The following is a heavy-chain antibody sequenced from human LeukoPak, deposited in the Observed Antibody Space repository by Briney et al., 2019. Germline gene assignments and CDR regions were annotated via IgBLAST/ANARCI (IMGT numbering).Heavy chain of an antibody. V-gene: IGHV4-30-2*01. CDR1: GGSISSGGYS. Sequence: PSETLSLTCTVSGGSISSGGYSWSWIRQPPGKGLEWIGYIYHSGSTYYNPSLKSRVTISVDRSKNQFSLKLSSVTAADTAVYYCARGRGVRGVLRAFDIWGQGTMVTVSS. CDR3: ARGRGVRGVLRAFDI. CDR2: IYHSGST. D-gene: IGHD3-10*01. J-gene: IGHJ3*02.